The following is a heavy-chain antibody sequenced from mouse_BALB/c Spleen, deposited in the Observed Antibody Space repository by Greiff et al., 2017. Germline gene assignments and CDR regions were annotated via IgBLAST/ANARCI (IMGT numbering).Heavy chain of an antibody. J-gene: IGHJ1*01. D-gene: IGHD2-1*01. CDR1: GFTFSSYA. CDR3: ARVDGNYEGWYFDV. Sequence: EVQVVESGGGLVKPGVSLKLSCAASGFTFSSYAMSWVRQTPEKRLEWVASISSGGSTYYPDSVKGRFTISRDNARNILYLQMSSLRSEDTAMYYCARVDGNYEGWYFDVWGAGTTVTVSS. CDR2: ISSGGST. V-gene: IGHV5-6-5*01.